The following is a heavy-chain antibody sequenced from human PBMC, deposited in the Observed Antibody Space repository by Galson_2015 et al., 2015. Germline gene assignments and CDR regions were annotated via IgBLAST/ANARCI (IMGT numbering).Heavy chain of an antibody. CDR2: IYPDDSDT. V-gene: IGHV5-51*01. CDR3: AKHGGYGDYKSVYYFDF. Sequence: QSGAEVKKPGESLKISCKGSGYTFTNYWIGWVRQMPGKGLEWMGIIYPDDSDTRYRPSIQGQVTISADKSISTAYLQWSSLKASDTAIYYCAKHGGYGDYKSVYYFDFWGQGTLVTVSS. CDR1: GYTFTNYW. D-gene: IGHD5-12*01. J-gene: IGHJ4*02.